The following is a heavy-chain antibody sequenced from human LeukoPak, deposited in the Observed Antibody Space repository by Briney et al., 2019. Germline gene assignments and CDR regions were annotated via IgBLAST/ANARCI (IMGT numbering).Heavy chain of an antibody. J-gene: IGHJ3*02. D-gene: IGHD3-9*01. CDR1: GSSINVYY. V-gene: IGHV4-59*12. CDR2: ISYSGST. Sequence: SETLSLTCTVSGSSINVYYWSWIRQSPGKGLDWIAYISYSGSTNYNPSLKSRVTISVDTSKIQFSLKLSSVTAADTAVYYCASDLRYFEWLHKYAFDIWGQGTLVTVSA. CDR3: ASDLRYFEWLHKYAFDI.